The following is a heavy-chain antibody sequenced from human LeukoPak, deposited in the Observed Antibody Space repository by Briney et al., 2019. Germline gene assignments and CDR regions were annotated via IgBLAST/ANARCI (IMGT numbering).Heavy chain of an antibody. CDR2: IYTGGSA. CDR1: GFTVSSNY. CDR3: ARAHSSSDYFDC. J-gene: IGHJ4*02. D-gene: IGHD6-19*01. V-gene: IGHV3-53*01. Sequence: GGSPRLSCAASGFTVSSNYMSWVRQAPGKGLEWVSVIYTGGSAYYADSVKGRFTISRDNSKNMLYLQMNSLRAEDTAVYYCARAHSSSDYFDCWGQGILVIVSS.